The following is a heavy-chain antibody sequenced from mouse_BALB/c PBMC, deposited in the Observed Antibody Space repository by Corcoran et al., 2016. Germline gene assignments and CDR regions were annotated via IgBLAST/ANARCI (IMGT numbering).Heavy chain of an antibody. CDR3: ARPDDGYYAMDY. J-gene: IGHJ4*01. Sequence: QIQLVQSGPELKKPGETVKISCKASGYTFTNYGMNWVKQAPGKGLKWMGWINTYTGEPTYADDFKGRFAFSLETSASTAYLQINNLKNEDMATYFCARPDDGYYAMDYWGQGTSVPVS. CDR2: INTYTGEP. D-gene: IGHD2-3*01. V-gene: IGHV9-1*02. CDR1: GYTFTNYG.